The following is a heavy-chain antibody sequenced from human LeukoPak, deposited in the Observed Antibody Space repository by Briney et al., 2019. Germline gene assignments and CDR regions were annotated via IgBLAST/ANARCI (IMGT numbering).Heavy chain of an antibody. D-gene: IGHD6-13*01. J-gene: IGHJ4*02. CDR1: GGAISSGSYD. CDR2: IYTSGST. V-gene: IGHV4-61*02. CDR3: ARDLARIAAAVD. Sequence: SGTLSLTCTVSGGAISSGSYDGSWIRQPAGEGLEWVGCIYTSGSTNYNPSLKSRVTISVDTSKNQFSLKLSTVTAADTAVYYYARDLARIAAAVDWGQGPLVTVSS.